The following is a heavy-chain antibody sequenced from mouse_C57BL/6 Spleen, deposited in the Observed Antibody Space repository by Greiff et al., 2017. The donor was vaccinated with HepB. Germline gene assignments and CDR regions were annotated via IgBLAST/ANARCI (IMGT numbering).Heavy chain of an antibody. J-gene: IGHJ1*03. V-gene: IGHV1-50*01. CDR2: IDPSDSYT. CDR1: GYTFTSYW. D-gene: IGHD1-1*01. CDR3: ARRDYGSSTRYFDV. Sequence: VQLQQSGAELVKPGASVKLSCKASGYTFTSYWMQWVKQRPGQGLEWIGEIDPSDSYTNYNQKFKGKATLTVDTSSSTAYMQLSSLTSEDSAVYYCARRDYGSSTRYFDVWGTGTTVTVSS.